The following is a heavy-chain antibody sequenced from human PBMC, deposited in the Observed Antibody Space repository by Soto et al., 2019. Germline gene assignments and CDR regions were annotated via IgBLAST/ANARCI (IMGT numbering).Heavy chain of an antibody. CDR1: GFTFSSYG. CDR3: ASRSSGWNYFDY. V-gene: IGHV3-33*01. J-gene: IGHJ4*02. D-gene: IGHD6-19*01. CDR2: IWYDGSNK. Sequence: GGSLRLSCAASGFTFSSYGMHWVRQAPGKGLEWVAVIWYDGSNKYYADSVKGRFTISRDNSKNTLYLQMNSLRAEDTAVYYCASRSSGWNYFDYWGQGTLVTVSS.